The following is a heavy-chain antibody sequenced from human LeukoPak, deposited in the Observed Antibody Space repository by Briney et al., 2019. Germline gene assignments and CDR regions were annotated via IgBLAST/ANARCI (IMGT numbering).Heavy chain of an antibody. Sequence: GGSLTLSCAISGFTSTTAWMTWVRQAPGKGLEWVADIRQDGSDKYYVDSVKGRFIISRGNAKKSVSLHMNNLRVEDTAVYYCVVYKYILSWSAFDFWGRGTMVTVSS. CDR3: VVYKYILSWSAFDF. V-gene: IGHV3-7*01. CDR1: GFTSTTAW. J-gene: IGHJ3*01. D-gene: IGHD6-13*01. CDR2: IRQDGSDK.